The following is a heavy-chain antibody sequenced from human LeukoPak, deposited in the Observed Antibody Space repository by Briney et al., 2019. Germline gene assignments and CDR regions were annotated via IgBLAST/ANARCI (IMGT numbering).Heavy chain of an antibody. CDR1: GGSFSDYY. D-gene: IGHD3-3*01. CDR2: IYPSGST. V-gene: IGHV4-59*08. Sequence: SETLSLTCSVSGGSFSDYYWNWIRQSPGKGLEWIGYIYPSGSTDYSPSLKSRVTMSTDTSKNQISLKLTSVTAADTAVYFCARQATLLAGRLEAGGFDIWGRGTMVTVSS. CDR3: ARQATLLAGRLEAGGFDI. J-gene: IGHJ3*02.